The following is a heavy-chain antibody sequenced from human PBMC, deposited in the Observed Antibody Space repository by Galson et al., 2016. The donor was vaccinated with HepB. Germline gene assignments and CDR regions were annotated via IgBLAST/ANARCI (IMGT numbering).Heavy chain of an antibody. CDR1: GYRFTNYW. V-gene: IGHV5-51*01. D-gene: IGHD1-26*01. Sequence: QSGAEVKKPGESLKISCKGSGYRFTNYWIYWVRQLPGKGLEWMGSFYPGDSDTIYSPSFQGQVTISADESISTAYLQWSSLKASDTATYYCARGDTGSYYLFDYWGQVTLVTVSS. CDR3: ARGDTGSYYLFDY. CDR2: FYPGDSDT. J-gene: IGHJ4*02.